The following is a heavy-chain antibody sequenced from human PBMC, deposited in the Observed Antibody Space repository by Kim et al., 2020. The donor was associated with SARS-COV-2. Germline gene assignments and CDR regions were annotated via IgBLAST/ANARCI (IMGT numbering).Heavy chain of an antibody. Sequence: ASVKVSCKVSGYTLTELSMHWVRQAPGKGLEWMGGFDPEDGETIYAQKFQGRVTMTEDTSTDTAYMELSSLRSEDTAVYYCAKPTRDSSSWYGGWGYYFDYWGQGTLVTVSS. D-gene: IGHD6-13*01. CDR3: AKPTRDSSSWYGGWGYYFDY. CDR2: FDPEDGET. V-gene: IGHV1-24*01. J-gene: IGHJ4*02. CDR1: GYTLTELS.